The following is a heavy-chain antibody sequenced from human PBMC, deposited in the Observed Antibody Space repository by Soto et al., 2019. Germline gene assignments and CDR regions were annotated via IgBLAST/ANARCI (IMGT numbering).Heavy chain of an antibody. V-gene: IGHV4-30-4*01. CDR2: IYYSGST. CDR3: ARGIGSGSYYPDY. CDR1: GGSISSGDYY. Sequence: KPSETLSLTCTVSGGSISSGDYYWSWIRQPPGKGLEWIGYIYYSGSTYYNPSLKSRVTISVDTSKNQFSLKLSSVTAADTAVYYCARGIGSGSYYPDYWGQGTLVTVSS. D-gene: IGHD3-10*01. J-gene: IGHJ4*02.